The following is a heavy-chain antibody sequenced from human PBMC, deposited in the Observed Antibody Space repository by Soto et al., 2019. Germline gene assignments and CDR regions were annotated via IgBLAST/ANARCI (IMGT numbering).Heavy chain of an antibody. CDR3: AKDRSLLLFLEWLPLILGYGMDV. Sequence: SVKVSCKASGGTFSSYVISWVRNAPGQGLEWMGGIIPIFGTANYAQKFQGRVTITADESTSTAYMELSSLRSEDTAVYYCAKDRSLLLFLEWLPLILGYGMDVWGQGTTVTVSS. D-gene: IGHD3-3*01. V-gene: IGHV1-69*13. J-gene: IGHJ6*02. CDR1: GGTFSSYV. CDR2: IIPIFGTA.